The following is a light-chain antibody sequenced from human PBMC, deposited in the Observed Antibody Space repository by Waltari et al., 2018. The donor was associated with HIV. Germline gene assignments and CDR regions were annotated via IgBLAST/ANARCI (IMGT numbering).Light chain of an antibody. V-gene: IGLV7-43*01. Sequence: QTVVTQEPSLTVSPGGTVTLPCSSSTGAVTRAYYPNWFRLKPGQAPRALIYSTNYKHSWTPVRFSGSLLGGKAALTLSGVQPEDEAEYYCQLYYDGAWVFGGGTKLTVL. CDR2: STN. CDR3: QLYYDGAWV. CDR1: TGAVTRAYY. J-gene: IGLJ3*02.